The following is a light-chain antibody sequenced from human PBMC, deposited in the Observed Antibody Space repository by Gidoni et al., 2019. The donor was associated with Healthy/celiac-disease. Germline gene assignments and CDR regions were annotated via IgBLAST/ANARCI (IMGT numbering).Light chain of an antibody. J-gene: IGLJ1*01. CDR1: SSNIGAGYD. Sequence: QFVLTQPPSVSGAPGQRVTISCTGSSSNIGAGYDVHWYQQLPGTAPKPLIYGNSTRPSGVPDRFSGSKSGTSASLAIAGLQAEDEADYYCQSYDSSLSGYVFGTGTKVTVL. V-gene: IGLV1-40*01. CDR3: QSYDSSLSGYV. CDR2: GNS.